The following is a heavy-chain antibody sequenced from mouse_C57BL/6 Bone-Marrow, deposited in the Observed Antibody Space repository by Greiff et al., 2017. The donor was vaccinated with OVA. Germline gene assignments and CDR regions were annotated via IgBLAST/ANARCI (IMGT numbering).Heavy chain of an antibody. J-gene: IGHJ2*01. D-gene: IGHD2-13*01. Sequence: VQLQQPGAELVKPGASVKLSCKASGYTFTSYWMQWVKQRPGQGLEWIGEIDPSDSYTNYNQKFKGKATLTVDTSSSTAYMQLSSLTSEDSAVYYCARGLESFDYWGQGTTLTVSS. CDR2: IDPSDSYT. V-gene: IGHV1-50*01. CDR1: GYTFTSYW. CDR3: ARGLESFDY.